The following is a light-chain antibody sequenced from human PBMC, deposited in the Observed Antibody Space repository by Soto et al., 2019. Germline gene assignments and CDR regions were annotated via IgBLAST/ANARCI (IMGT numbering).Light chain of an antibody. CDR1: SSDIGTNT. CDR2: SSN. CDR3: AAWDDSLNGVV. V-gene: IGLV1-44*01. J-gene: IGLJ2*01. Sequence: QSVLTQPPSASGTPGQRVTISCSGSSSDIGTNTVNWYQQLPGTAPKLLIYSSNQRPSGVPDRFSGSKSGTSASLAISGLQSEDEADYYCAAWDDSLNGVVFGGGTKVTFL.